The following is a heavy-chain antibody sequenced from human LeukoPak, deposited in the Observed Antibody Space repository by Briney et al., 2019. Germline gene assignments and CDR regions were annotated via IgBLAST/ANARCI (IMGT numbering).Heavy chain of an antibody. D-gene: IGHD5-18*01. CDR1: GGSISSYY. V-gene: IGHV4-59*01. CDR3: ARVKREIQLWFFAFDI. CDR2: IYYSGST. Sequence: SETLSLTCTVSGGSISSYYWSWIRQPPGKGLEWIGYIYYSGSTNYNPSLKSRVTISVDTSKNQFSLKLSSVTAADTAVYYCARVKREIQLWFFAFDIWGQGTMDTVSS. J-gene: IGHJ3*02.